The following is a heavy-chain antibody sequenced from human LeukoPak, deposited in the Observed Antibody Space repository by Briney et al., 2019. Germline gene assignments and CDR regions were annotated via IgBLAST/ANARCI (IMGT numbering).Heavy chain of an antibody. D-gene: IGHD3-3*01. CDR2: IIPIFGTA. Sequence: ASVKVSCKASGGTFSSYAISWVRQAPGQGLKWMGRIIPIFGTANNAQKFQGRVTITTDESTSTAYMELSSLRSEDTAVYYCARDGKRSPRDFWSGYHDCWGQGTLVTVSS. J-gene: IGHJ4*02. CDR3: ARDGKRSPRDFWSGYHDC. V-gene: IGHV1-69*05. CDR1: GGTFSSYA.